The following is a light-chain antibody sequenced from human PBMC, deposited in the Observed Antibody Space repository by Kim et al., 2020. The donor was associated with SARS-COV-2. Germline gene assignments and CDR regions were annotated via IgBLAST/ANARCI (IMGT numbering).Light chain of an antibody. CDR3: QQSYSIPWT. CDR2: AAS. Sequence: ASVGDRVTITCRASQSISTYLNWYQQKPGKAPKLLIYAASSLQSGVPSRFSGSGSGTDFTLTISSLQPEEIATYYCQQSYSIPWTFGQGTKVDIK. J-gene: IGKJ1*01. CDR1: QSISTY. V-gene: IGKV1-39*01.